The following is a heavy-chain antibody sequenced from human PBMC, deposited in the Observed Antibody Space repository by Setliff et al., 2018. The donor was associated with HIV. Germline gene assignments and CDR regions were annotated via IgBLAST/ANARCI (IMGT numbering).Heavy chain of an antibody. CDR2: IIPIFGTA. Sequence: SVKVSCKTSGYMFIAYGMSWVRRAPGQGLEWMGGIIPIFGTANYAQKFQGRVTITTDESTSTAYMELSSLRSEDTAVYYCARGQVVGYTYSGIELWGQGTLVTVSS. CDR1: GYMFIAYG. V-gene: IGHV1-69*05. D-gene: IGHD5-18*01. J-gene: IGHJ4*02. CDR3: ARGQVVGYTYSGIEL.